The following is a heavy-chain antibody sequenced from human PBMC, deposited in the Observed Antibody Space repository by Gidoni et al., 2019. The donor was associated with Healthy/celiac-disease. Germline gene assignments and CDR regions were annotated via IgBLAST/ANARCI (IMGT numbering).Heavy chain of an antibody. CDR1: GGSISSSSYY. CDR3: ARHSGYSSGWYGYDAFDI. V-gene: IGHV4-39*01. J-gene: IGHJ3*02. D-gene: IGHD6-19*01. CDR2: IYYSGST. Sequence: QLQLQESGPGLVKPSETLSLTCTVSGGSISSSSYYWGWIRQPPGKGLEWIGSIYYSGSTYYNPSLKSRVTISVDTSKNQFSLKLSSVTAADTAVYYCARHSGYSSGWYGYDAFDIWGQGTMVTVSS.